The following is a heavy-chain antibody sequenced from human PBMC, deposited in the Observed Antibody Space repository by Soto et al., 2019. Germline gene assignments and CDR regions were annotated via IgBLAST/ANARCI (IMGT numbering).Heavy chain of an antibody. CDR3: AKGSTSRPSDA. J-gene: IGHJ4*02. CDR2: ISGSGGST. Sequence: GGSLGLSCAASGFSFSSYAMSWVRQAPGKGLEWVSAISGSGGSTYYADSVKGRFTISRDNSKNTLYLQMNSLRAEDTAVYYCAKGSTSRPSDAWGQGTLVTVSS. V-gene: IGHV3-23*01. D-gene: IGHD2-8*01. CDR1: GFSFSSYA.